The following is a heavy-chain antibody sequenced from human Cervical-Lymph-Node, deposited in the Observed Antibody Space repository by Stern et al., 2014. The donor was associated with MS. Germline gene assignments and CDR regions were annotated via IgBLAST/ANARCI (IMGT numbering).Heavy chain of an antibody. CDR1: GFIFDDYG. CDR3: ARAFCTGGVCYSFPFYGMDV. Sequence: EVQLVESGGGVVRPGGSLRLSCAASGFIFDDYGMSWVRPVPGKGPAWVSAINYHGGSTDYAASVKGRFPISRDNAKKSLYLRMNSLRVEDTAVYHCARAFCTGGVCYSFPFYGMDVWGQGTTVTVSS. D-gene: IGHD2-8*02. J-gene: IGHJ6*02. CDR2: INYHGGST. V-gene: IGHV3-20*01.